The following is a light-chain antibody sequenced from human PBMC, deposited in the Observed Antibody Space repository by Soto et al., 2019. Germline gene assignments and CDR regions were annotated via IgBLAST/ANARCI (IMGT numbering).Light chain of an antibody. CDR2: SAS. J-gene: IGKJ1*01. Sequence: IQMTHSQSSLSASVCDRVTITFRASQGIRTYLAWYQQKPGKVPKLLIFSASTLQSGVPPRFSGSGSGTDFTLTISSLQPEDVATYYCQKYDSAPWTFGQGTKVDI. V-gene: IGKV1-27*01. CDR1: QGIRTY. CDR3: QKYDSAPWT.